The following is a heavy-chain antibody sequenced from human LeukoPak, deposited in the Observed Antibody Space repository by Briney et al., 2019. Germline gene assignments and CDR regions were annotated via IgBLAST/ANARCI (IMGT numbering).Heavy chain of an antibody. J-gene: IGHJ4*02. CDR2: FYPAGST. V-gene: IGHV3-53*01. D-gene: IGHD5-24*01. Sequence: PGGSLRLSCAASGITVSSNYMSWVRQAQGKGLEWVLVFYPAGSTYYTDSVRGRFIISRDNSKNTLYLQMNSLRAEDTAVYFCARGDGYNYFDYWGQGTLVTVSS. CDR1: GITVSSNY. CDR3: ARGDGYNYFDY.